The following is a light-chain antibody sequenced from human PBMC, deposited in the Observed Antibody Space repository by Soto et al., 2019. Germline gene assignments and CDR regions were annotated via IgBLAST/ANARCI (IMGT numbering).Light chain of an antibody. V-gene: IGKV3-15*01. CDR1: QSVGSR. CDR3: QQYHTWPPIT. J-gene: IGKJ5*01. CDR2: EAS. Sequence: ELVMTQSPDTVSVSPGDGAELSCRASQSVGSRVAWYQQKFGQPPRLLIYEASTRANGSPATFSGSGSGTDFTLSISSLQPGDVGIYSCQQYHTWPPITCGQGTRLEIK.